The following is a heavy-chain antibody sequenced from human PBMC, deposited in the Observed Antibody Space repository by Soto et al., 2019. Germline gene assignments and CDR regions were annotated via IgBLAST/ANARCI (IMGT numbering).Heavy chain of an antibody. D-gene: IGHD1-1*01. CDR2: INNDGSNK. CDR1: GFTFSSYC. V-gene: IGHV3-30*18. CDR3: AKVFLNGDYYFDY. Sequence: GGSLRLSCAASGFTFSSYCMLWVRQAPGKGLVWVAGINNDGSNKYYADSVKGRFTISRDNSKNTLYLQMNSLRAEDTAVYYCAKVFLNGDYYFDYWGQGTLVTVSS. J-gene: IGHJ4*02.